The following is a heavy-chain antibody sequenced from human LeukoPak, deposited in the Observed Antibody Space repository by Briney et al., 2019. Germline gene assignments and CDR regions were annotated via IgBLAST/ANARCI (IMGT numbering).Heavy chain of an antibody. D-gene: IGHD3-10*01. CDR3: ARDTMVRGVPFDY. J-gene: IGHJ4*02. Sequence: PGGSLRLSCTVSGFTFSTYFMHWVRQSPGKGLLWVSHIGTDGTDTAYADSVKGRFTISRDNSKNTLYLQMNSLRAEDTAVYYCARDTMVRGVPFDYWGQGTLVTVSS. V-gene: IGHV3-74*01. CDR2: IGTDGTDT. CDR1: GFTFSTYF.